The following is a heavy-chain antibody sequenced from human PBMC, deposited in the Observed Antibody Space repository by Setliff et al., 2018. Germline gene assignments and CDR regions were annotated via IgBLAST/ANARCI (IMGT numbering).Heavy chain of an antibody. J-gene: IGHJ4*02. CDR3: ARDMGQPYYFES. V-gene: IGHV4-34*01. D-gene: IGHD1-1*01. CDR1: GDSLSDYY. Sequence: PSETLSLTCAVYGDSLSDYYWSWIRQAPGKGPEWIEEINHRGSTNYSPSLRSRVTMSVDTSKKQLSLKLSSVTAADTAVYYCARDMGQPYYFESWGLGTLVTVSS. CDR2: INHRGST.